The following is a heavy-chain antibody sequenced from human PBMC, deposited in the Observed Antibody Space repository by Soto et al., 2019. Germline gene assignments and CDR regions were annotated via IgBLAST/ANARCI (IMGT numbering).Heavy chain of an antibody. CDR1: GGTFSSYA. J-gene: IGHJ6*02. V-gene: IGHV1-69*12. D-gene: IGHD6-19*01. Sequence: QVQLVQSGAEVKKPGSSVKVSCKASGGTFSSYAINWVRQAPGQGLEWMGGIIPIFGTADYTQKFQGRVTITADESTSTAYMELSSLRSEDTAVYYCARAVAGGVYYYYGMDVWGQGTTVTVSS. CDR3: ARAVAGGVYYYYGMDV. CDR2: IIPIFGTA.